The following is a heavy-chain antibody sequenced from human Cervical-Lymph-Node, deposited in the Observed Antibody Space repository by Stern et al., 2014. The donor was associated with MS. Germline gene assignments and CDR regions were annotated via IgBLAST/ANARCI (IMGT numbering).Heavy chain of an antibody. D-gene: IGHD1-26*01. V-gene: IGHV3-23*04. Sequence: VQLVESGGGLVQPGGSLRLSCAASGFTFSSYAMSWVRQAPGKGLEWVSAISGSGGSPYYADSVKGRFTISRDKSKNTLHLQMNSLRAEDTAIYYCAKVVGATGNFFDYWGQGTLVTVSS. CDR1: GFTFSSYA. CDR2: ISGSGGSP. J-gene: IGHJ4*02. CDR3: AKVVGATGNFFDY.